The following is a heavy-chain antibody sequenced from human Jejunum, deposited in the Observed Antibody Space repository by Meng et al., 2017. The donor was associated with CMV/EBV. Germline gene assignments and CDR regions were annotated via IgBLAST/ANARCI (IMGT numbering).Heavy chain of an antibody. CDR3: VRGGSSGTLKYFDY. D-gene: IGHD3-3*01. CDR1: VVTFSSYE. CDR2: ISASTTAI. Sequence: YVVTFSSYEMNWVRQVPGKGLEWISYISASTTAIYYAGSVKGRFTISRDNVKNSLYLLMESLRAEDTAIYYCVRGGSSGTLKYFDYWGQGALVTVSS. J-gene: IGHJ4*02. V-gene: IGHV3-48*03.